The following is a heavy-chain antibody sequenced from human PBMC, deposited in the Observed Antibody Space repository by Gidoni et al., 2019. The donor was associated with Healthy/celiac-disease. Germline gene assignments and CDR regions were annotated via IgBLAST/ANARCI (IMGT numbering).Heavy chain of an antibody. V-gene: IGHV1-8*01. Sequence: QVQLVQSGAEVKTPGASVKVSCKASGYTFTSYDITWVRQATGQGLEWMGWMNPNSGNTGYAKKFQGRVTMTRNTSISTAYMELSSLRSEDTAVYYCARGGDYDFWSGYLSYYYGMDVWGQGTTVTVSS. D-gene: IGHD3-3*01. J-gene: IGHJ6*02. CDR2: MNPNSGNT. CDR3: ARGGDYDFWSGYLSYYYGMDV. CDR1: GYTFTSYD.